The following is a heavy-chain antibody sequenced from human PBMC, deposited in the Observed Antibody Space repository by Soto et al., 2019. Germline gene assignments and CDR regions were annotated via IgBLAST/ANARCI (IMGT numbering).Heavy chain of an antibody. D-gene: IGHD2-15*01. CDR2: IYYTGST. Sequence: QVQLQESGPGLVKPSETLSLTCTVSGGSFSSYYWSWIRQPPGKGLEWIGYIYYTGSTNYNPSLKSRVTISVDTSKNQFSLKLSSVTAADTAVYYCARHMGCSGGSCYLDYWGQGALVTVSS. V-gene: IGHV4-59*08. CDR1: GGSFSSYY. CDR3: ARHMGCSGGSCYLDY. J-gene: IGHJ4*02.